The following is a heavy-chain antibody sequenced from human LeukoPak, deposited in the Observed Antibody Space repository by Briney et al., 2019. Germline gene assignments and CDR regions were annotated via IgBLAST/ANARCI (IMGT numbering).Heavy chain of an antibody. Sequence: SETLSLTCTVSGGSISSYYWSWIRQPPGKGLEWIGYIYYSGSTNYNPSLKSRATTSVDTSKNQFSLKLSSVTAADTAVYYCARHFLWFGELMAFDYWGQGTLVTVSS. CDR2: IYYSGST. CDR3: ARHFLWFGELMAFDY. J-gene: IGHJ4*02. D-gene: IGHD3-10*01. CDR1: GGSISSYY. V-gene: IGHV4-59*08.